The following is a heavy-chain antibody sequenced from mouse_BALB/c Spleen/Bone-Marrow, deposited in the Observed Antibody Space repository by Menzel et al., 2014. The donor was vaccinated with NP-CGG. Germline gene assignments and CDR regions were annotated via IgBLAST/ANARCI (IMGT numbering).Heavy chain of an antibody. CDR1: GYTFXDYA. CDR2: ISRYYGDA. J-gene: IGHJ4*01. CDR3: ARSAKVRNAMDY. V-gene: IGHV1-67*01. Sequence: QVQLQQSGAELVRPGVSVKISCKGSGYTFXDYAVHWVKQSHTKSLEWIGLISRYYGDATYNQKFKGKATMTVDKSSSTAFLELARLTSEDSAIYYCARSAKVRNAMDYWGQGTSVTVSS. D-gene: IGHD2-14*01.